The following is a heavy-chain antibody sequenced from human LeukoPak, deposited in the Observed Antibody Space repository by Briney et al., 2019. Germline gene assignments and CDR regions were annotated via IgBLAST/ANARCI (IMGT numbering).Heavy chain of an antibody. Sequence: GASVKVSCKASGYTFNDYYLHWVRQAPGQGLEWMGWINPNSGDTNYAQKFQGRVTTTRDTSVSTAYMELTRLRSDDTAVYYCARSARYWGQGTLVTVSS. CDR3: ARSARY. J-gene: IGHJ4*02. CDR2: INPNSGDT. D-gene: IGHD3-16*02. V-gene: IGHV1-2*02. CDR1: GYTFNDYY.